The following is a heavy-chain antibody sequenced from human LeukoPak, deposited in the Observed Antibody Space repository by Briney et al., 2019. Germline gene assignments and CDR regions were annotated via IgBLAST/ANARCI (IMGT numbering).Heavy chain of an antibody. D-gene: IGHD2/OR15-2a*01. CDR3: ARLLRQYNWFDP. J-gene: IGHJ5*02. CDR1: GFTFSTYN. CDR2: ITISGTTI. Sequence: GGSLRLSCAASGFTFSTYNMNWVRQAPGKGLEWVSYITISGTTIYYADSVKGRFTISRDNAKNSLYLQMNSLRDEDTAVYYCARLLRQYNWFDPWGQGTLVTVSS. V-gene: IGHV3-48*02.